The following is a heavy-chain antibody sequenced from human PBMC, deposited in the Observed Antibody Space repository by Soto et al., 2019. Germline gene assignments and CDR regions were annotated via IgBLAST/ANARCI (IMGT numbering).Heavy chain of an antibody. CDR2: INAGNGNT. CDR3: ARALTSHCSSTSYPHYYYYGMDV. CDR1: GYTFTSYA. J-gene: IGHJ6*02. D-gene: IGHD2-2*01. V-gene: IGHV1-3*01. Sequence: ASVKVSCKASGYTFTSYAMHWVRQAPGQRLEWMGGINAGNGNTRYSQKFQGRVTITRDTSASTAYMELSSLRSEDTAVYYCARALTSHCSSTSYPHYYYYGMDVWGQGTTVTVSS.